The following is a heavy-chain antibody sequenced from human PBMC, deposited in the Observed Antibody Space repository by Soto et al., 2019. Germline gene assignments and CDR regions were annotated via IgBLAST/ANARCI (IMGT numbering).Heavy chain of an antibody. CDR3: ARGRWAGEYGGYYFEVYYYYGMDV. D-gene: IGHD5-12*01. Sequence: SETLSLTCTVSGGSISSGGYYWSWIRQHPGKGLEWIGYIYYSGSTYYNPSLKSRVTISVDTSKNQFSLKLSSVTAADTAVYYCARGRWAGEYGGYYFEVYYYYGMDVWGQGTTVTVSS. V-gene: IGHV4-31*03. CDR1: GGSISSGGYY. CDR2: IYYSGST. J-gene: IGHJ6*02.